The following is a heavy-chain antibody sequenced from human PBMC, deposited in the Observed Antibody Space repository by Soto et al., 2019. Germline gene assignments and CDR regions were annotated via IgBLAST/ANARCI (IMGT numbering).Heavy chain of an antibody. CDR1: GFTFSSNS. J-gene: IGHJ4*02. D-gene: IGHD2-15*01. CDR2: ISGSSTYI. V-gene: IGHV3-21*01. Sequence: EVQLVESGGGLVKPGGSLRLSCAASGFTFSSNSMNWVRQAPGKGLEWVSSISGSSTYIYYSDSVKGRFTISRDNAKNSLFLQMNSLRAEDTAVYYCARDSGGPLDWGQGTLVTVSS. CDR3: ARDSGGPLD.